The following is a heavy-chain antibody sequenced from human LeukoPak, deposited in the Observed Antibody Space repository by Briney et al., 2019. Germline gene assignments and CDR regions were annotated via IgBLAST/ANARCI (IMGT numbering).Heavy chain of an antibody. CDR3: AKGLSGSYHTYYYMDV. CDR1: GFTFSSYA. D-gene: IGHD1-26*01. V-gene: IGHV3-23*01. CDR2: ISGSGGST. Sequence: GGSLRLSCAASGFTFSSYAMSWVRQAPGKGLEWVSAISGSGGSTYYADSVKGRFTISRDNSKNTLYLQMNSLRAEDTAVYYCAKGLSGSYHTYYYMDVWGKGTTVTVSS. J-gene: IGHJ6*03.